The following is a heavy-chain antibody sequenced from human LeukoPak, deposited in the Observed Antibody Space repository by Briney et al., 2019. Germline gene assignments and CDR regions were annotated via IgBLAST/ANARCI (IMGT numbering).Heavy chain of an antibody. CDR3: ARAAAVLDAFDI. Sequence: GASVKVSCKASGYTFTSYDFNWVRQATGQGLEWMGGMNPNSDNTGYAQKFQGRVTITRNTSISTAYMELSSLKSEDTAVYYCARAAAVLDAFDIWGQGTMVTVSS. CDR2: MNPNSDNT. J-gene: IGHJ3*02. V-gene: IGHV1-8*03. CDR1: GYTFTSYD. D-gene: IGHD6-19*01.